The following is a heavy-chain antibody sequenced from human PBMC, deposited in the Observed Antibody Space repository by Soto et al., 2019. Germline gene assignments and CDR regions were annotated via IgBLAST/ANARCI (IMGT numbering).Heavy chain of an antibody. V-gene: IGHV1-69*13. CDR1: GGTFSSYA. J-gene: IGHJ3*02. Sequence: SVKVSCKASGGTFSSYAISWVRQAPGQGLEWMGGIIPIFGTANYAQKFQGRVTITADESTSTAYMELSSLSSEDTAVYYCAGGGGDDDILTGYFRHTFDIWGQRTMVTVSS. CDR2: IIPIFGTA. CDR3: AGGGGDDDILTGYFRHTFDI. D-gene: IGHD3-9*01.